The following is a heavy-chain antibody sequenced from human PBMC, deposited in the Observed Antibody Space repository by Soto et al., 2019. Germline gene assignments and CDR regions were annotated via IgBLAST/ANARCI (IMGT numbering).Heavy chain of an antibody. Sequence: SETLSLTCTVTGGSMTTGDQYWTWTRHRPGEGLEWFGYINHRGSLYYNPSLESRVSMSVDTSKNQFSLNLSSVTAADTAVYYCARELPQRQGRNMDVWGQGTTVTVSS. D-gene: IGHD1-1*01. CDR3: ARELPQRQGRNMDV. CDR1: GGSMTTGDQY. V-gene: IGHV4-31*03. J-gene: IGHJ6*02. CDR2: INHRGSL.